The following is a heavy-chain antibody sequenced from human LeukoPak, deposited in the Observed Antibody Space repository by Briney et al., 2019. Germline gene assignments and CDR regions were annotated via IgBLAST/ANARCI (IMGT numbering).Heavy chain of an antibody. D-gene: IGHD5-18*01. CDR3: ARERPGNSYGYNDAFDI. V-gene: IGHV1-2*02. J-gene: IGHJ3*02. CDR1: GFTITGYY. CDR2: INPNSGGT. Sequence: GASVKVSCKASGFTITGYYLHWVRQAPGQGLEWMGWINPNSGGTNYAQKFQGRVTMTRDTSISTAYMELNRLRSDDTAVYYCARERPGNSYGYNDAFDIWGQGTMVTVSS.